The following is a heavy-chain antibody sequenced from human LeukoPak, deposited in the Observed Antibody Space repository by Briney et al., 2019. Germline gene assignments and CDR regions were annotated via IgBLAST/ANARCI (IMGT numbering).Heavy chain of an antibody. D-gene: IGHD3-3*01. CDR1: KFTFSSYS. CDR3: AKGEWLADS. V-gene: IGHV3-30*04. J-gene: IGHJ4*02. Sequence: GGSLRLSCAASKFTFSSYSMHWVRQAPGKGLKWVAFISYDGINKYADSVKGRFTISRDNSKNSLYLQINTLRPVDTAVYYCAKGEWLADSWGQGTLVTVSS. CDR2: ISYDGINK.